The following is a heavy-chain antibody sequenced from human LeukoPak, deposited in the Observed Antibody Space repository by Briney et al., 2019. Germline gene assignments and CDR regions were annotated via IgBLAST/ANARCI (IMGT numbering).Heavy chain of an antibody. D-gene: IGHD6-6*01. J-gene: IGHJ6*02. CDR2: IYSGGTT. V-gene: IGHV3-66*01. CDR3: ARDRPHGVYYYGMDV. Sequence: GRSLRLSCAASGFTVSSTYMSWVRQAPGKGLEWVSVIYSGGTTYYAASVKGRFTISRDNSKNTLYLQMNSLRTEDTAVYSCARDRPHGVYYYGMDVWGQGTTVTVSS. CDR1: GFTVSSTY.